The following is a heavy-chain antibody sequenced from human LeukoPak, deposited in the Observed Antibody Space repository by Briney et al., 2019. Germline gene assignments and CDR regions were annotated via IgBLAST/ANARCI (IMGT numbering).Heavy chain of an antibody. CDR3: AKGTIWA. D-gene: IGHD2-2*01. Sequence: PGGSLRLSCVGSGFTFSNYAISWVRQAPGKGLQWVSGITATGGTTYYADSLKGRFTVSRDNSKNTAYLQMNSLRAVDTAVYYCAKGTIWAWGQGTLVTVSS. CDR1: GFTFSNYA. J-gene: IGHJ5*02. V-gene: IGHV3-23*01. CDR2: ITATGGTT.